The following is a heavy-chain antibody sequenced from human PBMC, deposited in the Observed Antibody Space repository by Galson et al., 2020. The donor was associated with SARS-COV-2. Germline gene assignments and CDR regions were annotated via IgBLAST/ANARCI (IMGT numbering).Heavy chain of an antibody. CDR1: GYSISSGYY. Sequence: SETLSLTCTVSGYSISSGYYWGWIRQPPGKGLEWIGSIYHSGSTYYNPSLKSRVTISVDTSKHQFSLKLSSVTAADTAVYYCARFLPAATPIDYWGQGTLVTVSS. CDR2: IYHSGST. D-gene: IGHD2-2*01. J-gene: IGHJ4*02. V-gene: IGHV4-38-2*02. CDR3: ARFLPAATPIDY.